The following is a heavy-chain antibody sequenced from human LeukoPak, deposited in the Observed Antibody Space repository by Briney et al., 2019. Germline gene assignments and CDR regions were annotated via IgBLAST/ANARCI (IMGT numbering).Heavy chain of an antibody. CDR2: ISYDGSNK. J-gene: IGHJ3*02. CDR3: ARGQPLRGAFDI. CDR1: GFTFSSYA. Sequence: GGSLRLSCAASGFTFSSYAMHWVRQAPGKGLEWVAVISYDGSNKYYADSVKGRFTISRDNSENTLYLQMNSLRAEDTAVYYCARGQPLRGAFDIWGQGTMVTVSS. D-gene: IGHD3-10*01. V-gene: IGHV3-30-3*01.